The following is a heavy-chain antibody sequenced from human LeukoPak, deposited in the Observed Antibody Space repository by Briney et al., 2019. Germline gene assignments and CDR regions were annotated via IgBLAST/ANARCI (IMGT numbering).Heavy chain of an antibody. Sequence: GASVKVSCKASGYTFTDYYMHWVRQAPGQRLEWMGWINAGNGNTKYSQEFQGRVTITRDTSASTAYMELSSLRSEDMAVYYCARATPGKYAPISVWGQGTMVTVSS. CDR2: INAGNGNT. CDR1: GYTFTDYY. CDR3: ARATPGKYAPISV. V-gene: IGHV1-3*03. D-gene: IGHD2-15*01. J-gene: IGHJ3*01.